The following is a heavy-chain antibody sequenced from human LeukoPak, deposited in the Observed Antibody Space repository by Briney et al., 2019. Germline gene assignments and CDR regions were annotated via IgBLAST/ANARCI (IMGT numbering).Heavy chain of an antibody. Sequence: ASVKVSCKASGYTFTSYYMHWVRQAPGQGLEWMGWINPNSGGTNYAQKFQGRVTMTRDTSISTAYMGLSRLRSDDTAVYYCARDPLDCGGDCYSYYFDYWGQGTLVTVSS. CDR1: GYTFTSYY. J-gene: IGHJ4*02. CDR3: ARDPLDCGGDCYSYYFDY. CDR2: INPNSGGT. D-gene: IGHD2-21*02. V-gene: IGHV1-2*02.